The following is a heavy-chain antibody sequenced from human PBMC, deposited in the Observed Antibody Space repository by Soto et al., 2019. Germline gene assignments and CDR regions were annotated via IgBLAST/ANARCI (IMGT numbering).Heavy chain of an antibody. D-gene: IGHD4-17*01. CDR2: INPSSGST. CDR3: ANTVFSGATTVNPPEWYFDL. V-gene: IGHV1-46*03. CDR1: GYTFTSYY. Sequence: QVQLVQSGAEVKKPGASVKVSCKASGYTFTSYYMHWVRQAPGQGLEWMGIINPSSGSTSYVQKFQGRVTMTRDTSTSTVYMELSSLRSEDTAVYYCANTVFSGATTVNPPEWYFDLWGRGTLVTVSS. J-gene: IGHJ2*01.